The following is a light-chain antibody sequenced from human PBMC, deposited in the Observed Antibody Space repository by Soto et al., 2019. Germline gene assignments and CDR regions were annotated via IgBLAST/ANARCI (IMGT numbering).Light chain of an antibody. CDR3: QQYGSSPPFT. V-gene: IGKV3-20*01. CDR2: GAS. Sequence: EIVLTQSPGTVCLSPGERATLSCRASQSVSSSYLAWYQQKPGQAPRLLIYGASSRATGIPDRFSGSGSGTDFTLTISRLEPEDFAVYYCQQYGSSPPFTFGPGTKVDIK. J-gene: IGKJ3*01. CDR1: QSVSSSY.